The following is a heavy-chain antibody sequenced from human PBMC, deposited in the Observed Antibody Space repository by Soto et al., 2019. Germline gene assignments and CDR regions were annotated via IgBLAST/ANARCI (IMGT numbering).Heavy chain of an antibody. CDR1: GDSVSSNSAA. CDR3: AREGGDSSSWYSDY. J-gene: IGHJ4*02. CDR2: TYYRSKWDN. V-gene: IGHV6-1*01. Sequence: PSQTLSLTCAISGDSVSSNSAALNWVRQSPSRGLEWLGRTYYRSKWDNDYAVSVKRRITINPDTSKNQFSLQLNSVTPEATAVYYCAREGGDSSSWYSDYWGQGTLVTVSS. D-gene: IGHD6-13*01.